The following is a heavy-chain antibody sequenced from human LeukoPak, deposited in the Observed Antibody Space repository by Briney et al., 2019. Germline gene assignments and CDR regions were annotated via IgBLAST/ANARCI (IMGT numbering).Heavy chain of an antibody. Sequence: SETLSLTCTVSDDSISSYYWSWIRQPPGKGLEWIGYISSSGSTNYNPSLKSRVTMSVDTSKNQFSLKLSSVTAADTAVYYCARLGFSNSGSYLAPSDYWGQGTLVTVSS. CDR3: ARLGFSNSGSYLAPSDY. CDR2: ISSSGST. J-gene: IGHJ4*02. CDR1: DDSISSYY. V-gene: IGHV4-59*08. D-gene: IGHD1-26*01.